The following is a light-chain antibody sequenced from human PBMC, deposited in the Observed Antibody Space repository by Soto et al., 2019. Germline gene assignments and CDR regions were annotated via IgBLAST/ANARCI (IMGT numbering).Light chain of an antibody. V-gene: IGKV2-28*01. CDR3: MQALQSLT. CDR1: QSLLHTNGYNY. CDR2: LGS. Sequence: DIVLTQSPRSLPVIPGYPSSICWSSSQSLLHTNGYNYLDWYLQRPGHSPQLLIYLGSNRASGVPDRFSGSGSGTEYTLKISRVEAEDVGVYYCMQALQSLTFGQGTRLEIK. J-gene: IGKJ5*01.